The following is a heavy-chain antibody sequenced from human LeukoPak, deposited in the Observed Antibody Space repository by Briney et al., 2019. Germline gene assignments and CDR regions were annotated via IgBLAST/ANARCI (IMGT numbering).Heavy chain of an antibody. J-gene: IGHJ3*02. V-gene: IGHV3-21*01. Sequence: GGSLRLSCAASGFTFSSYSMNWVRQAPGKGLEWVSSISSSSSYIYYADSVKGRFTISRDNAKNSLYLQMNSLRAEDTAVYYCAACITIFGVVSDAFDIWGQGTMVTVSS. CDR2: ISSSSSYI. CDR3: AACITIFGVVSDAFDI. D-gene: IGHD3-3*01. CDR1: GFTFSSYS.